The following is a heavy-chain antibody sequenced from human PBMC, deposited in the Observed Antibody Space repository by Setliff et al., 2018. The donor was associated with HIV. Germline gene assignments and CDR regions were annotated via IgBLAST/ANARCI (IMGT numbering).Heavy chain of an antibody. J-gene: IGHJ4*02. V-gene: IGHV3-30*02. CDR3: AKDKGQKYADY. CDR1: GLTFSNCG. CDR2: IRSDGSSK. Sequence: LRLSCATSGLTFSNCGMHWVRQAPGKGLEWVASIRSDGSSKYYADSVTGRFTISRDDSKNTLYLQMNSLRAEDTAVYYCAKDKGQKYADYWGQGTVVTVSS. D-gene: IGHD3-10*01.